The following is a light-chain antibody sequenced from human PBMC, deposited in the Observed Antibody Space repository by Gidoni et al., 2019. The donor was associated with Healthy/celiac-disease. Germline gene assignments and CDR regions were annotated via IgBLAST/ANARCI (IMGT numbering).Light chain of an antibody. V-gene: IGKV4-1*01. Sequence: DIVMTQCLDSPSVSLGERATINCKSSPSALSSTNNNINLAWYQQKPGQPPKLLICWASTRESGVPERFNGSGSGTDFALTISSLQAEDVAVLYCQQYYSTQLTFGGGTKVDIK. J-gene: IGKJ4*01. CDR3: QQYYSTQLT. CDR1: PSALSSTNNNIN. CDR2: WAS.